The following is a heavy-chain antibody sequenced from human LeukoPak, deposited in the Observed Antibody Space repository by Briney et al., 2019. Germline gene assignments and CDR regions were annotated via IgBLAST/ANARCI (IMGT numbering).Heavy chain of an antibody. Sequence: SETLSLTCTVSGGSISSYYWNWIRQPAGKGLEWIGRIYTSGSTSYNSSLKSRVTMSVDTSKNQFSLRLSSVTAADTAVYYCARDVGEYNYGYSLDYWGQGTLVSVSS. CDR1: GGSISSYY. J-gene: IGHJ4*02. D-gene: IGHD5-18*01. CDR3: ARDVGEYNYGYSLDY. CDR2: IYTSGST. V-gene: IGHV4-4*07.